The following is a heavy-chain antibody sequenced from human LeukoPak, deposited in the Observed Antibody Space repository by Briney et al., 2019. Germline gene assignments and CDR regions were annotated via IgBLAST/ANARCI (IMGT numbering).Heavy chain of an antibody. Sequence: NPSETLSLTCTVSGGSISSGSYYWSWIRQPAGKGLEWIGRIYTSGSTNYNPSLKSRVTISVDTSKNQFSLKLSSVTAADTAVYYCARDKLIAARPYAFDIWGQGTMVTVSS. CDR1: GGSISSGSYY. D-gene: IGHD6-6*01. V-gene: IGHV4-61*02. J-gene: IGHJ3*02. CDR2: IYTSGST. CDR3: ARDKLIAARPYAFDI.